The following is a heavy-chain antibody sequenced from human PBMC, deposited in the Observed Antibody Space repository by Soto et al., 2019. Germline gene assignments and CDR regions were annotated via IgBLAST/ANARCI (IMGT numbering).Heavy chain of an antibody. V-gene: IGHV3-23*01. D-gene: IGHD5-12*01. CDR1: GFTFSNFA. J-gene: IGHJ4*02. Sequence: EVQLSQSGGGLVQPGGSLRLSCAASGFTFSNFAMRWVRQAPGKGLEWVSDISGSGGSTYYAESVKGRFTISRDNSKNTLFLQMNRLRVEDAAVYYCSKDIGAVGGDETVDFWGQGTVVTVSS. CDR3: SKDIGAVGGDETVDF. CDR2: ISGSGGST.